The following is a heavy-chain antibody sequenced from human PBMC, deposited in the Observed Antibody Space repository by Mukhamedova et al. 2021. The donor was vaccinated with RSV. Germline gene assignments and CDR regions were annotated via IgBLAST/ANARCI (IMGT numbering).Heavy chain of an antibody. CDR3: ARDPADRRGFAFDY. CDR2: IYYSRST. Sequence: GLEWIGYIYYSRSTYYNPSLKSRVTISVDTSKNQYSLKLSSGTAADTAQYYSARDPADRRGFAFDYWGQGTLVNVSS. J-gene: IGHJ4*02. D-gene: IGHD3-22*01. V-gene: IGHV4-30-4*01.